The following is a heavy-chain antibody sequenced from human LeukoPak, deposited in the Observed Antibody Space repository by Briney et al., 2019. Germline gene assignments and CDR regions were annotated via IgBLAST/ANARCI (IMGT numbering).Heavy chain of an antibody. V-gene: IGHV3-21*04. CDR3: ARAGYGDYQGWFDP. CDR1: GFTFSTST. Sequence: GGSLRLSCAASGFTFSTSTMNWVRQAPGKGLEWVSSISSSSSYIYYADSVKGRFTISRDNAKNSLYLQMNSLRAEDTAVYYCARAGYGDYQGWFDPWGQGTLVTVSS. D-gene: IGHD4-17*01. J-gene: IGHJ5*02. CDR2: ISSSSSYI.